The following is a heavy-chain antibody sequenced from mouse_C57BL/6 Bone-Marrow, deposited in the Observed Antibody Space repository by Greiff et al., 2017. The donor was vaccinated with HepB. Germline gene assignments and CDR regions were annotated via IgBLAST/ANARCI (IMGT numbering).Heavy chain of an antibody. V-gene: IGHV1-50*01. CDR2: IDPSDSYT. CDR3: ARDRGSSDWYFDV. CDR1: GYTFTSYW. Sequence: QVQLQQPGAELVKPGASVKLSCKASGYTFTSYWMQWVKQRPGQGLEWIGEIDPSDSYTNYNQKFKGKATLTVDTSSSTAYMQLSSLTSEDSAVYDCARDRGSSDWYFDVWGTGTTVTVSS. D-gene: IGHD1-1*01. J-gene: IGHJ1*03.